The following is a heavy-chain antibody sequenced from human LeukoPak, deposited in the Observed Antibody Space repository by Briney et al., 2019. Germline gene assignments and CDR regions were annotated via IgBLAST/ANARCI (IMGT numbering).Heavy chain of an antibody. CDR2: IYTSGST. CDR1: GGSISNYY. D-gene: IGHD2-15*01. CDR3: AAYCSGGSCYSRVRANWFDP. V-gene: IGHV4-4*07. Sequence: SETLSLTCTVSGGSISNYYWIWIRQPAGKGLEWIGRIYTSGSTNYNPSLKSRVTMSVDTSKNQFSLRPTSVTAADTAVYYCAAYCSGGSCYSRVRANWFDPWGQGTLVTVSS. J-gene: IGHJ5*02.